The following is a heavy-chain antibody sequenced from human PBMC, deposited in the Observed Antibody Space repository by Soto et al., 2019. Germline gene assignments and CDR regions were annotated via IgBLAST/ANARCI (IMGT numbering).Heavy chain of an antibody. CDR1: RFTFSNYW. V-gene: IGHV3-7*01. CDR3: AGENVAVPAYV. J-gene: IGHJ4*02. D-gene: IGHD6-19*01. CDR2: IKQDGSET. Sequence: PGGSLRLSCTASRFTFSNYWMSWVRQAPGKGLEWVANIKQDGSETYYVDSLRGRFTISRDNAKNSVYLQMNSLRVDDTAVYFCAGENVAVPAYVWGQGTLVTVSS.